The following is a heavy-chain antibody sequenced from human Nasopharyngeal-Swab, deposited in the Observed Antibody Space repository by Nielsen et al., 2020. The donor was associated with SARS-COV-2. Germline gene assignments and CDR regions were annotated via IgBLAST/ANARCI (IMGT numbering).Heavy chain of an antibody. CDR2: ISAYNGNT. J-gene: IGHJ4*02. V-gene: IGHV1-18*01. D-gene: IGHD3-3*01. CDR1: GYTFTSYG. Sequence: ASVKVSCNASGYTFTSYGISLVRQAPGQGLEWMGWISAYNGNTNYAQKLQGRVTMTTDTSTSTAYMELRSLRSADTAVYYCASDDSSNYDFWSGYYTSFDYWGQGTLVTVSS. CDR3: ASDDSSNYDFWSGYYTSFDY.